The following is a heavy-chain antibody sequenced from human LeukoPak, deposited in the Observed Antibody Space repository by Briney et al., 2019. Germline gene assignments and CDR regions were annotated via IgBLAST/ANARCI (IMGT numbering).Heavy chain of an antibody. D-gene: IGHD3-10*01. Sequence: PGGSLRLSCAASGFTFSYSYMNWIRQAPGNGPEWVSSISSRGDSTNYADSVKGRFTISRDNAKNSLYLQMNSLRAEDTAVYYCAKDPLNYGSGTYFDYWGQGTLVTVSS. J-gene: IGHJ4*02. V-gene: IGHV3-11*06. CDR2: ISSRGDST. CDR1: GFTFSYSY. CDR3: AKDPLNYGSGTYFDY.